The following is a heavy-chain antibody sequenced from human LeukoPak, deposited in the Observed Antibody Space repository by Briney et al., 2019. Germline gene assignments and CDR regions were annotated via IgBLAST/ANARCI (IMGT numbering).Heavy chain of an antibody. D-gene: IGHD6-13*01. CDR3: ARRIAAAGTSTDYFDY. CDR1: GGSISSYY. Sequence: SETLSHTCTVSGGSISSYYWSWIRQPPGRGLEWIGYIYYSGSTNYNPSLKSRVTISVDTSKNQFSLKLSSVTAADTAVYYCARRIAAAGTSTDYFDYWGQGTLVTVSS. CDR2: IYYSGST. J-gene: IGHJ4*02. V-gene: IGHV4-59*08.